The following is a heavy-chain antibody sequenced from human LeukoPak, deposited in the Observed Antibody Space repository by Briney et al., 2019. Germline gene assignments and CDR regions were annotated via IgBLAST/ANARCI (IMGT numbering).Heavy chain of an antibody. J-gene: IGHJ5*02. CDR2: VVGGGAT. V-gene: IGHV3-23*01. Sequence: GGSLRLSCAASGFTFSTFAMTWVRQAPGKGLEWVSGVVGGGATYYADSVKGRFTLSKDNSKKTVYLQMNSLRVEDTAIYYCAKDLHYNDGRWEFDPWGQGTLVTVSS. CDR3: AKDLHYNDGRWEFDP. CDR1: GFTFSTFA. D-gene: IGHD5-24*01.